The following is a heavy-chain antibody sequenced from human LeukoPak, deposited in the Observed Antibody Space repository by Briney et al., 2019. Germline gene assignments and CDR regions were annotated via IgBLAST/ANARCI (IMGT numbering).Heavy chain of an antibody. Sequence: APVKVSCKASGYTFTGYYMHWVRQAPGQGLEWMGWINPDSGGTNYAQKFQGRVTLTRDTSTTIVYMELKWLTSDDTAVYYCSRGSGISYGGIDYCGQGTLVTVSS. CDR2: INPDSGGT. D-gene: IGHD5-18*01. V-gene: IGHV1-2*02. CDR3: SRGSGISYGGIDY. J-gene: IGHJ4*02. CDR1: GYTFTGYY.